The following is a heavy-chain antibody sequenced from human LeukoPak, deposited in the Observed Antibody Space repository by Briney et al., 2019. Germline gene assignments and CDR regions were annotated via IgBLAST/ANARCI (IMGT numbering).Heavy chain of an antibody. CDR3: ARAEGWLPPYNFDS. CDR2: INPNSGGT. D-gene: IGHD5-24*01. V-gene: IGHV1-2*02. CDR1: GYTFTGYY. Sequence: GASVKVSCKASGYTFTGYYMQWVRQAPGQGLEWMGWINPNSGGTNYAQKFQGRVTMTRDTSISTAYMELSRLRSDDTAVYYCARAEGWLPPYNFDSWGQGTLVTVSS. J-gene: IGHJ4*02.